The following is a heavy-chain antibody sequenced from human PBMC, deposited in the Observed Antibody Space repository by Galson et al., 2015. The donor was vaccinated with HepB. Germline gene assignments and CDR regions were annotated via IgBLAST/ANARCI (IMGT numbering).Heavy chain of an antibody. D-gene: IGHD3-22*01. V-gene: IGHV1-2*02. CDR1: GYTFTGYY. Sequence: SVKVSCKASGYTFTGYYMHWVRQAPGQGLEWMGWINPNSGGTNYAQKFQGRVTMTRDTSISTAYMELSRLRSDDTAVYYCARSDSSGYYGFDYWGQGTLVTVSS. CDR2: INPNSGGT. J-gene: IGHJ4*02. CDR3: ARSDSSGYYGFDY.